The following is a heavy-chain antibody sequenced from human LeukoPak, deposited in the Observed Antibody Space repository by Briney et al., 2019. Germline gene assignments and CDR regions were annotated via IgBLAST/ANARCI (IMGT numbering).Heavy chain of an antibody. CDR1: GFTFSNYD. V-gene: IGHV3-30*03. Sequence: GRSLRLSCAASGFTFSNYDMHWVRQAPGKGLEWVAVISYDGSNRYYADSVNGRFTISRDNSKNTLYLQMNSLRAEDTAVYYCARYVVGGGLDPWGQGTTVTVSS. J-gene: IGHJ6*02. CDR3: ARYVVGGGLDP. D-gene: IGHD4-23*01. CDR2: ISYDGSNR.